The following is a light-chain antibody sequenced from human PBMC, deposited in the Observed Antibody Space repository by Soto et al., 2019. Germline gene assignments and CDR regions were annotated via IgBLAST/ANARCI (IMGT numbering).Light chain of an antibody. J-gene: IGKJ1*01. CDR3: KLYKCHWS. CDR2: DAS. V-gene: IGKV1-5*01. CDR1: QRISTW. Sequence: DIQMTQSPSNVSASVGDGVTITCRASQRISTWLAWYQQKPGKPPKLLISDASSLETGVPSRFSVSVSETSFSLTINSLQPVVFVTYYCKLYKCHWSFAKGPKVNI.